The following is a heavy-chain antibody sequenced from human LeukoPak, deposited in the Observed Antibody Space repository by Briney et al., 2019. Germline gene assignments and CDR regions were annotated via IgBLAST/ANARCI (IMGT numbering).Heavy chain of an antibody. CDR3: AKGITMIVVVTEYFQH. D-gene: IGHD3-22*01. V-gene: IGHV3-23*01. CDR2: ISGSGGST. J-gene: IGHJ1*01. Sequence: SGGSLRLSCAGSGFTFNSYAMSWVRQTPGKGLEWVSGISGSGGSTYYADSVTGRFTISRDNSKNTLYLQMDSLRAGDTAVYYCAKGITMIVVVTEYFQHWGQGTLVTVSS. CDR1: GFTFNSYA.